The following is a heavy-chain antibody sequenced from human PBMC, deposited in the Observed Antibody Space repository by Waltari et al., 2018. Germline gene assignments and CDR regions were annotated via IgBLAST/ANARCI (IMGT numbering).Heavy chain of an antibody. CDR1: GGSFSGYY. J-gene: IGHJ6*02. CDR2: NNHSGST. V-gene: IGHV4-34*01. Sequence: QVQLQQWGAGLLKPSETLSLTCAVHGGSFSGYYWSWIRQPPATGLEWIGENNHSGSTNDNPSLKSRVTISVDTAKNQGSLKLSSVTAADTAVYYCARGRLRWIGVANYYYYGMDVWGQGTTVTVSS. D-gene: IGHD3-3*01. CDR3: ARGRLRWIGVANYYYYGMDV.